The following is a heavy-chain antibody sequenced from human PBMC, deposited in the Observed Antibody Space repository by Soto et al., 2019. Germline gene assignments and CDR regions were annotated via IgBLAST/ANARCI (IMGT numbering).Heavy chain of an antibody. CDR2: INPNSGGT. J-gene: IGHJ6*02. CDR3: ARGSQRITIFGVVLRMDV. V-gene: IGHV1-2*04. CDR1: GYTFTGYY. D-gene: IGHD3-3*01. Sequence: PSVKVSCKASGYTFTGYYMHWVRQAPGQGLEWMGWINPNSGGTNYAQKFQGWVTMTRDTPISTAYMELSRLRSDDTAVYYCARGSQRITIFGVVLRMDVWGQGTTVTVSS.